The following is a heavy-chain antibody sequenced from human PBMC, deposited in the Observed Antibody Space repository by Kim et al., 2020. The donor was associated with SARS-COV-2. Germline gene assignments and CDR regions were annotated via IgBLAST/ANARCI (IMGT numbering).Heavy chain of an antibody. CDR3: AKVGVDFWSAWGD. V-gene: IGHV3-23*01. D-gene: IGHD3-3*01. Sequence: YADSMKGRFTISRNNSKNTLYLQMNSLRAEDTAVYYCAKVGVDFWSAWGDWGQGALVTVSS. J-gene: IGHJ4*02.